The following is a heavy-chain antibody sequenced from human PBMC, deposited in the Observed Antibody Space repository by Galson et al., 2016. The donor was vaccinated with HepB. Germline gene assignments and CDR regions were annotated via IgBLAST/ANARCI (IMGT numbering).Heavy chain of an antibody. D-gene: IGHD3-3*01. J-gene: IGHJ3*02. Sequence: SETLSLTCTVPGGSVSSSFYYWGWIRQPPGKGLEWIGNIFYSGSTYYNSSLKSRVTISVDTSKNQLSLNLNSVSAADTAVYYCASRGGLDFWGGYQPHAFDIWGQGIMVTVSS. CDR1: GGSVSSSFYY. CDR3: ASRGGLDFWGGYQPHAFDI. V-gene: IGHV4-39*01. CDR2: IFYSGST.